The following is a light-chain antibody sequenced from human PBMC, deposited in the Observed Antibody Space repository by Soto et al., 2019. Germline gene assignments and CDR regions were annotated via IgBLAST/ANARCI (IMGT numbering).Light chain of an antibody. CDR1: QSVSSSY. V-gene: IGKV3-20*01. Sequence: EIVLTQSPGTLSLSPGERATLSCRASQSVSSSYLAWYQQKPGQAPRLLIYGASSRATGIPDRFSGSGSGTGLTLTISILEPEDFAVYYCHHDYSSPLSFGGGSKVEIK. J-gene: IGKJ4*01. CDR3: HHDYSSPLS. CDR2: GAS.